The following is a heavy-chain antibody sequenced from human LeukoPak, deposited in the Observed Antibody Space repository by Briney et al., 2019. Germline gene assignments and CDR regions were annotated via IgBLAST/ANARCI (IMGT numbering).Heavy chain of an antibody. CDR1: GGSISSYY. J-gene: IGHJ3*02. Sequence: PSETLSLTCTVSGGSISSYYWSWIRQPPGKGLEWIGYIYYSGSTNCNPSLKSRVTISVDTSKNQFSLKLSSVTAADTAVYYCARKGIGIDIWGQGTMVTVSS. V-gene: IGHV4-59*01. D-gene: IGHD2-21*01. CDR3: ARKGIGIDI. CDR2: IYYSGST.